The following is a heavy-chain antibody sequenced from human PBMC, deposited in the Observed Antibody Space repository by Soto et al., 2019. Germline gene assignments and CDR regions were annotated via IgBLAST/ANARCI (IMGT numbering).Heavy chain of an antibody. Sequence: QVQLVESGGGLVKPGGSLRLSCAASGFTFSDYSMSWIRQAPGKGREWVSYISTTSSYTTYSDSVKGRFTISRDNARKSLSLQMNSLRAEDTAVYYCATVSSRPGDFRGNCWFDPWGQGTLVTVSS. J-gene: IGHJ5*02. CDR2: ISTTSSYT. D-gene: IGHD4-17*01. V-gene: IGHV3-11*05. CDR1: GFTFSDYS. CDR3: ATVSSRPGDFRGNCWFDP.